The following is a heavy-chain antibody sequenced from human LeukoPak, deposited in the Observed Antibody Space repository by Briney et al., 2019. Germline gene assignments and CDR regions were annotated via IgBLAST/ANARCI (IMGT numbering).Heavy chain of an antibody. CDR1: GGSISGYC. CDR2: INHSGSN. J-gene: IGHJ4*02. D-gene: IGHD6-6*01. Sequence: SETLSFTCAVEGGSISGYCWGWIRQPPGKGLEWIGEINHSGSNNYNPSLKSRVTISVDTSKKKFSLKLSSVTAADTAVYYCARGSVAARQIRVDYWGQGTLVTVSS. V-gene: IGHV4-34*01. CDR3: ARGSVAARQIRVDY.